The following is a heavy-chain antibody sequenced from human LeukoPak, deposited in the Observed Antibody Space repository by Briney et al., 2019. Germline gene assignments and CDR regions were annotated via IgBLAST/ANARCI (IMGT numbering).Heavy chain of an antibody. D-gene: IGHD1-14*01. CDR1: GFTFDDYA. CDR3: AKDTEAVGSLGYFDY. CDR2: ISWNSGNI. J-gene: IGHJ4*02. Sequence: TGRSLRLSCAASGFTFDDYAMHWVRQAPGKGLEWVSGISWNSGNIGYADSVKGRFTISRDNAKNSLYLQMNSLRAEDMALYYCAKDTEAVGSLGYFDYWGQGTLVTVSS. V-gene: IGHV3-9*03.